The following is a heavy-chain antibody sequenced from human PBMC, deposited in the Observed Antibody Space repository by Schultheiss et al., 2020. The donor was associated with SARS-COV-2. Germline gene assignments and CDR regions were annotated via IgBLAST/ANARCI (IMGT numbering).Heavy chain of an antibody. J-gene: IGHJ5*02. V-gene: IGHV4-59*08. CDR3: ARRSGGGFDP. CDR2: IYYSGST. CDR1: GGSFSGYY. D-gene: IGHD2-15*01. Sequence: SQTLSLTCAVYGGSFSGYYWSWIRQPPGKGLEWIGYIYYSGSTNYNPSLKSRVTISVDTSKNQFSLKLSSVTAADTAVYYCARRSGGGFDPWGQGTLVTVSS.